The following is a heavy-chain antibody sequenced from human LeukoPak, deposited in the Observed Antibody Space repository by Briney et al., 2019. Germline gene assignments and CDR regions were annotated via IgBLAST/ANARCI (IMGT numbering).Heavy chain of an antibody. V-gene: IGHV2-70*11. CDR3: ALITQYSSGWPPFDY. D-gene: IGHD6-19*01. J-gene: IGHJ4*02. CDR1: EFSLSTSGMC. Sequence: SGPALVKPTQTLTLTCTFSEFSLSTSGMCVSWIRQAPGKALEWLARIDWDDDKYYSTSLKTRLTISKDTSKNQVVLTMTNMDPVDTATYYCALITQYSSGWPPFDYWGQGTLVTVSS. CDR2: IDWDDDK.